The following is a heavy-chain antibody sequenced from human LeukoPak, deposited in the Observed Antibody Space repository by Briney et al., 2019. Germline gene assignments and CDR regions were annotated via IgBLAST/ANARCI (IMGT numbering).Heavy chain of an antibody. CDR1: GFTFSSYG. CDR3: TTVRFLEWLLAWREKGYYFDY. J-gene: IGHJ4*02. CDR2: IRYDGSNK. D-gene: IGHD3-3*01. V-gene: IGHV3-30*02. Sequence: GGSLRLSCAASGFTFSSYGMHWVRQAPGKGLEWVAFIRYDGSNKYYADSVKGRFTISRDNSKNTVYLQMNSLRVEDTAVYYCTTVRFLEWLLAWREKGYYFDYWGQGTLVTVSS.